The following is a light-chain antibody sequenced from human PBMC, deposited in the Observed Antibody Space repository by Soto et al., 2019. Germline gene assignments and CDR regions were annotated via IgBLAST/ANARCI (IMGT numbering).Light chain of an antibody. CDR1: ISNIGGNS. Sequence: QSVLTQPPSVCAAPGQKVTISCSGSISNIGGNSVSWYQQLPGTAPKLLIYDDNKRPSGIPDRFSGSKSGTSATLGITGFQTGDEADYYCGSWDSSLSAYVFGTGTNVTVL. V-gene: IGLV1-51*01. CDR2: DDN. J-gene: IGLJ1*01. CDR3: GSWDSSLSAYV.